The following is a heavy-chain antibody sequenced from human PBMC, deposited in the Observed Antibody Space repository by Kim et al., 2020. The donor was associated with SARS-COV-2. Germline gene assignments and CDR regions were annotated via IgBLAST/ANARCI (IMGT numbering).Heavy chain of an antibody. J-gene: IGHJ4*02. D-gene: IGHD6-19*01. CDR1: GFTFSSYA. CDR2: ISGSSGST. Sequence: GGSLRLSCAASGFTFSSYAMSWVRQAPGKGLDWVSAISGSSGSTYYADSVKGRFTISRDNSKNTLYLQMNSLRAEDTTVYYCAKVYWQWLVPMNPDFDYWGQGTLVTVSS. V-gene: IGHV3-23*01. CDR3: AKVYWQWLVPMNPDFDY.